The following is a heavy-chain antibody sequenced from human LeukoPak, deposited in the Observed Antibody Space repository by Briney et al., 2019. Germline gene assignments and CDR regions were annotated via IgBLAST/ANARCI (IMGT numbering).Heavy chain of an antibody. CDR2: INHSGST. D-gene: IGHD6-13*01. CDR3: ARSLAALDYYGMDV. Sequence: SETLSLTCAVYGGSFSGYYWSWIRQPPGKGLEWIGEINHSGSTNYNPSLKSRVTISVDTSKNQLSLKLSSVTAADTAVYYCARSLAALDYYGMDVWGQGTTVTVSS. CDR1: GGSFSGYY. V-gene: IGHV4-34*01. J-gene: IGHJ6*02.